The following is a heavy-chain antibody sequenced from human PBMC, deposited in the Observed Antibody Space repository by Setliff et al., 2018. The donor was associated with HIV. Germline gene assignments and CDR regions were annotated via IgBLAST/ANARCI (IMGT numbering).Heavy chain of an antibody. CDR1: GASIKSHY. J-gene: IGHJ3*02. CDR3: ARGTTLNVVPDAFDI. V-gene: IGHV4-59*11. D-gene: IGHD4-17*01. CDR2: IYHAGNT. Sequence: SETLSLTCIVFGASIKSHYWSWIRQSPGKGLEWIGNIYHAGNTYYNPSLKRRVTISVDTSKNQFSLKLNSVTAADTAVYYCARGTTLNVVPDAFDIWGQGTMVTVSS.